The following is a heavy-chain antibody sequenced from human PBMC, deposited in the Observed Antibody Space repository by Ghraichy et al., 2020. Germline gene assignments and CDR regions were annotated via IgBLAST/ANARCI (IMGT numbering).Heavy chain of an antibody. CDR1: GFTVSYNY. CDR2: IYSGGST. CDR3: ARGTGDSYAFDI. V-gene: IGHV3-53*01. Sequence: GGSLRLSCAASGFTVSYNYMTWVRQAPGKGLEWVSVIYSGGSTYYADSVKGRFTISRDNSKNTLYLQMNNLRAEDTAVFYCARGTGDSYAFDIWGQGTMVTVSS. J-gene: IGHJ3*02. D-gene: IGHD7-27*01.